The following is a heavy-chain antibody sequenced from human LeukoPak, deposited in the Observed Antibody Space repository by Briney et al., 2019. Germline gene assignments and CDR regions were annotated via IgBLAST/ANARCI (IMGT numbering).Heavy chain of an antibody. CDR3: ARQRVNKWNNLWSFDY. CDR2: IYYTGST. Sequence: PSETLSLTCTVSGGSISSYYWSWIRQPPGKGLEWIGYIYYTGSTNYNRSLKSRVTISLDTSKNQFSLKLSSMTAADTAVYYCARQRVNKWNNLWSFDYWGQGTLVTVSS. D-gene: IGHD1/OR15-1a*01. V-gene: IGHV4-59*08. CDR1: GGSISSYY. J-gene: IGHJ4*02.